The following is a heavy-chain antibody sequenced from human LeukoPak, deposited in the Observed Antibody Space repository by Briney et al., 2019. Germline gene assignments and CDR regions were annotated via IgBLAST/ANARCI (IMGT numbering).Heavy chain of an antibody. J-gene: IGHJ5*02. CDR1: RGSFSGYY. CDR2: INHSGST. D-gene: IGHD6-13*01. CDR3: ARGRGARSSTWYTWFDP. Sequence: SETLSLTYAVYRGSFSGYYWSWIRQPPGQGLEWIGEINHSGSTNYNPSLKSRVTISVDTSKNQFSLKLSSVTAADTAVYYCARGRGARSSTWYTWFDPWGQGTLVTVSS. V-gene: IGHV4-34*01.